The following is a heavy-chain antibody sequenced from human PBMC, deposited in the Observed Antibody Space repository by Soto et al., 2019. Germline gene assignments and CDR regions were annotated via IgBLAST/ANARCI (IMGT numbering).Heavy chain of an antibody. Sequence: PSETLSLTCTVSGGSISSGGYYWSWIRQHPGKGLEWIGYIYYSGSTYYNPSLKSRVTISVDTSKNQFSLKLSSVTAADTAVYYCARVRGRGLHLGELSLSPFPTYYDYYMDVWGKGTTVTVSS. CDR3: ARVRGRGLHLGELSLSPFPTYYDYYMDV. CDR2: IYYSGST. CDR1: GGSISSGGYY. J-gene: IGHJ6*03. D-gene: IGHD3-16*02. V-gene: IGHV4-31*03.